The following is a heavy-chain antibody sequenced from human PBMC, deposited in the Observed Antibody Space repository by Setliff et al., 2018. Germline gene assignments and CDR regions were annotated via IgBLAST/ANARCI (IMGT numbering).Heavy chain of an antibody. V-gene: IGHV4-39*01. Sequence: SETLSLTCTVSGGPVTRTTTFWGWVRQTPGKGLEWIGEIYHSGSTNYNPSLKSRVTISVDKSKNQFSLKLSSVTAADTAVYYCARQLCSGGSCYATTFDYWGQGTLVTVSS. CDR3: ARQLCSGGSCYATTFDY. CDR2: IYHSGST. CDR1: GGPVTRTTTF. D-gene: IGHD2-15*01. J-gene: IGHJ4*02.